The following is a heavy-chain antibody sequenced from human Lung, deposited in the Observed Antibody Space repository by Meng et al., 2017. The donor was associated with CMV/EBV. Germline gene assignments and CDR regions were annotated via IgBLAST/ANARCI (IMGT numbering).Heavy chain of an antibody. CDR1: GHSFTDYY. CDR2: INPNSGGT. D-gene: IGHD3-10*01. J-gene: IGHJ4*02. V-gene: IGHV1-2*02. Sequence: GSVKVSCKASGHSFTDYYIHWVRQAPGQGLEWMGWINPNSGGTNYAENFQGRVTMTRDTSISTASMELNRLRSEDTAVYSCARDRFRTVRGLFSYWGQGTLVTVSS. CDR3: ARDRFRTVRGLFSY.